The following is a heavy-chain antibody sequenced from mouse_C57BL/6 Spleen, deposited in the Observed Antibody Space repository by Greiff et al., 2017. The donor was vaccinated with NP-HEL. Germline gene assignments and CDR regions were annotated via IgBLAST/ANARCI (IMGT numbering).Heavy chain of an antibody. J-gene: IGHJ4*01. Sequence: EVQVVESGGGLVKPGGSLKLSCAASGFTFSSYAMSWVRQTPEKRLEWVATISDGGSYTYYPDNVKGRFTISRDNAKNNLYLQMSHLKSEDTAMYYCARDGDYDDAMDYWGQGTSVTVSS. CDR3: ARDGDYDDAMDY. CDR2: ISDGGSYT. CDR1: GFTFSSYA. D-gene: IGHD2-4*01. V-gene: IGHV5-4*01.